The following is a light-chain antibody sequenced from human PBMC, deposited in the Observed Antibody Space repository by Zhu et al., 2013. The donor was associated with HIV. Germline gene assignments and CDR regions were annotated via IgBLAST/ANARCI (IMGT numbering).Light chain of an antibody. CDR1: QSVAGRY. J-gene: IGKJ4*01. CDR3: QQYNNWPPLT. Sequence: EIVLTQSPGTLSLFPGENATLSCRASQSVAGRYLAWYQHKPGQAPRLLIYGASTRATGIPARFSGSGSGTEFTLTISSLQSEDIAVYYCQQYNNWPPLTFGGGTKAEIK. CDR2: GAS. V-gene: IGKV3-15*01.